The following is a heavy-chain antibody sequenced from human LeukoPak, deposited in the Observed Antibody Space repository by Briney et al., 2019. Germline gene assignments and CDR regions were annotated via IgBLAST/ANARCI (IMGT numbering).Heavy chain of an antibody. CDR2: ITSNGDKT. V-gene: IGHV3-64*01. CDR1: GFTFSSYA. Sequence: GGSLRLSCAASGFTFSSYAMHWVRQAAGKGLEYVSAITSNGDKTYYGNSVKGRFTISRDNCKNTLYLQMGSLSIEDVAVYYCPRGGATTLFDYWGQGTLVTVSS. J-gene: IGHJ4*02. CDR3: PRGGATTLFDY. D-gene: IGHD1-26*01.